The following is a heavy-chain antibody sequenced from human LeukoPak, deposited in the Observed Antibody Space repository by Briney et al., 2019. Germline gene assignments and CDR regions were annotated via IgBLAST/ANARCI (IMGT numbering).Heavy chain of an antibody. CDR3: AKDDPDRTGHLDY. J-gene: IGHJ4*02. CDR1: GFTFSSYA. Sequence: GGSLRLSCAASGFTFSSYAMSWVRQAPGKGLEWVSAISGSGGSTYYADSVKGRITISRDNSKNMLYLQMSSLRAEDTAVYYYAKDDPDRTGHLDYWGQGTLVTVSS. D-gene: IGHD3/OR15-3a*01. V-gene: IGHV3-23*01. CDR2: ISGSGGST.